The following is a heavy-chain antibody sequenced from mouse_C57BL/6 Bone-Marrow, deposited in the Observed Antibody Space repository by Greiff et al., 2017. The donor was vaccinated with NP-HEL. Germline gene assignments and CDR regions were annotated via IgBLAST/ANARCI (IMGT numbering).Heavy chain of an antibody. V-gene: IGHV5-4*01. D-gene: IGHD2-12*01. J-gene: IGHJ2*01. CDR3: AREALYYRDYFDY. CDR2: ISDGGSYT. CDR1: GFTFSSYA. Sequence: EVHLVESGGGLVKPGGSLKLSCAASGFTFSSYAMSWVRQTPEKRLEWVATISDGGSYTYYPDNVKGRFTISRDNAKNNLYLQMSHLKSEDTAMYYCAREALYYRDYFDYWGQGTTLTVSS.